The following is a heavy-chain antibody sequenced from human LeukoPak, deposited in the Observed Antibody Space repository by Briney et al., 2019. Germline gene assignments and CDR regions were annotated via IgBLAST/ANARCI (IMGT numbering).Heavy chain of an antibody. V-gene: IGHV4-34*01. CDR3: ARYPFLAYCGGDCYSGFDY. Sequence: SETLSLTCAVYGGSFSGYYWSWIRQPPGKGLEWIGEINHSGSTNYNPSLKSRVTISVDTSKNQFSLKLSSVTAADTAVYYCARYPFLAYCGGDCYSGFDYWGQGTLVTVSS. CDR2: INHSGST. J-gene: IGHJ4*02. D-gene: IGHD2-21*02. CDR1: GGSFSGYY.